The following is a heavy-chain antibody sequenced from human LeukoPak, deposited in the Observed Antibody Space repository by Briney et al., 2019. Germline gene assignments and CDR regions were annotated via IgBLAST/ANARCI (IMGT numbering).Heavy chain of an antibody. D-gene: IGHD6-13*01. CDR1: GFTFSSYS. CDR2: ISSSSSYI. CDR3: ARDSSSSWYVSLDY. V-gene: IGHV3-21*01. Sequence: PGGSLRLSCAASGFTFSSYSMNWVRQAPGKGLEWVSSISSSSSYIYYADSVKGRFTISRDNAKNSLYLQMNSLRAEDTAVYYCARDSSSSWYVSLDYWGQGTLVTVSS. J-gene: IGHJ4*02.